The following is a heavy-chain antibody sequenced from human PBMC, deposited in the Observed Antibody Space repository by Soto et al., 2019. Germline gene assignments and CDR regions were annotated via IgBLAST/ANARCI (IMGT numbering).Heavy chain of an antibody. CDR2: ISGSGGRT. CDR1: GFTFSSYA. Sequence: GSLRLSCGASGFTFSSYAMTWVRQAPGKGLEWVSVISGSGGRTDYADSVKGRFTISRDNSKNTLYLQMNSLRAEDTAVYYCAKDRVYFDYWGQGTLVTVSS. CDR3: AKDRVYFDY. J-gene: IGHJ4*02. V-gene: IGHV3-23*01.